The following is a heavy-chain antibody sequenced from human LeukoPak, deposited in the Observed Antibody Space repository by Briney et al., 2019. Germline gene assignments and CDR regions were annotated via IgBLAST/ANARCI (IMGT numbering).Heavy chain of an antibody. Sequence: PSETLSLTCTVSGYSISSGYYWGWIRQPPGKGLEWIGYIYYSGSTDYNPSLRSRVTISVDTSKNQFSLKLSSVTAADTAIYYCARAVIVVAAATQRNWFDPWGQGTLVTVSS. D-gene: IGHD2-15*01. V-gene: IGHV4-38-2*02. CDR3: ARAVIVVAAATQRNWFDP. CDR2: IYYSGST. J-gene: IGHJ5*02. CDR1: GYSISSGYY.